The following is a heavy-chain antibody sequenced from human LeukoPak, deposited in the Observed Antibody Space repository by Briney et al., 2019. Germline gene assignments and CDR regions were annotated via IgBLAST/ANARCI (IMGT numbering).Heavy chain of an antibody. J-gene: IGHJ4*02. Sequence: PGGSLRLSCAASGFAFSSYAMSWVRQAPGKGLEWISGIGGSGVATYCADSVKGRFTISRDNSKNTLHLQMNSLRVDDTAVYYCTKGEVDGDYTPAFWGQGTLVTVSS. CDR2: IGGSGVAT. D-gene: IGHD4-17*01. V-gene: IGHV3-23*01. CDR3: TKGEVDGDYTPAF. CDR1: GFAFSSYA.